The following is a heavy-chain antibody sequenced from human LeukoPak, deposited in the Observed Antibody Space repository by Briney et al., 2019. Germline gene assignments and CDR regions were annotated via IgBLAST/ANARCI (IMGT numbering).Heavy chain of an antibody. CDR3: AKDGAVAGMFRAFDH. J-gene: IGHJ4*02. V-gene: IGHV3-23*01. CDR1: GFTFSSYD. Sequence: GGSLRLSCAASGFTFSSYDMSWVRQAPGKGLEWVSGISGSGGSTYYADSVKGRFTISRDNSKNTLYLQMNSLRAEDTAVYYCAKDGAVAGMFRAFDHWGQGTLVTVSS. D-gene: IGHD6-19*01. CDR2: ISGSGGST.